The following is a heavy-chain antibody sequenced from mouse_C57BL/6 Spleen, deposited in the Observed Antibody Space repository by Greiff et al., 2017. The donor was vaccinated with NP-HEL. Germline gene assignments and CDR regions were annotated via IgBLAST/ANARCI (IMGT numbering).Heavy chain of an antibody. J-gene: IGHJ4*01. Sequence: DVQLQESGPGLVKPSQSLSLTCSVTGYSITSGYYWNWIRQFPGNKLEWMGYISYDGSNNYNPSLKNRISITRDTSKNQFFLKLNSVTTEDTATYYCASDYEMDYWGQGTSVTVSS. CDR3: ASDYEMDY. CDR2: ISYDGSN. V-gene: IGHV3-6*01. CDR1: GYSITSGYY.